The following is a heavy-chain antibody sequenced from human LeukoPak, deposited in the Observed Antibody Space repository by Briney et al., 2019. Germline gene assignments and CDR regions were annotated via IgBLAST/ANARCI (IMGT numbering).Heavy chain of an antibody. CDR2: ISGSGGST. CDR1: GFTFSGYA. V-gene: IGHV3-23*01. J-gene: IGHJ4*02. D-gene: IGHD4-17*01. Sequence: GGSLRLSCAASGFTFSGYAMSWVRQAPGKGLEWVSAISGSGGSTYYADSVKGRFTISRDNSKNTLYLQMNSLRAEDTAVYYCARSLYGDYGFDYWGQGTLVTVSS. CDR3: ARSLYGDYGFDY.